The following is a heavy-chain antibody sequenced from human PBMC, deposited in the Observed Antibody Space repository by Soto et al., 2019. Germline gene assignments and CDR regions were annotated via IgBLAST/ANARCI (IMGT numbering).Heavy chain of an antibody. D-gene: IGHD1-7*01. CDR3: ARDENYAFAY. Sequence: GGSLRLSCAASGFMFSDYSMNWVRQAPGKGLEWVAYISNRYSIITYADSVKGRFTISTDNAKNSLYLQMNNLKVEDTAVYYCARDENYAFAYWGQGALVTVSS. CDR2: ISNRYSII. J-gene: IGHJ4*02. CDR1: GFMFSDYS. V-gene: IGHV3-48*01.